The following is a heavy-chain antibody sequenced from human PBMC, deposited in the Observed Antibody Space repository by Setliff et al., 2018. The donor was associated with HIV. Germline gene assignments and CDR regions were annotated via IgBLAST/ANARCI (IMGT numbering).Heavy chain of an antibody. CDR3: ARDAPGNTESAPGY. D-gene: IGHD1-7*01. Sequence: ASVKVSCKASGYTFTSYGISWVRQAPGQGLEWMGWIGVYNGNTDYAQKVQGRVTMTTDTSTSTAYMELRSLRSDDTAVYYCARDAPGNTESAPGYWGQGTLVTVSS. CDR2: IGVYNGNT. CDR1: GYTFTSYG. V-gene: IGHV1-18*01. J-gene: IGHJ4*02.